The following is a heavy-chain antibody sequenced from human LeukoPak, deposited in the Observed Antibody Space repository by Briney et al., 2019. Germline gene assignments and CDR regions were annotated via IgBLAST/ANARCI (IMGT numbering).Heavy chain of an antibody. CDR2: IIGSGGST. CDR1: GFSFTNYA. Sequence: GGSLRLSCAASGFSFTNYALSWVRQAPGKGRDGSSVIIGSGGSTYHADSVKGRFTISRDNSKNTLYLQMNSLRAEDTAVYYCARAMMVVTNLWGVFDYWGQGTLVTVSS. CDR3: ARAMMVVTNLWGVFDY. J-gene: IGHJ4*02. D-gene: IGHD3-22*01. V-gene: IGHV3-23*01.